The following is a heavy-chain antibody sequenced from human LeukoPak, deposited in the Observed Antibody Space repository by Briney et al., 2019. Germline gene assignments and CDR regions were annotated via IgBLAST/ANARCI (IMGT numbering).Heavy chain of an antibody. V-gene: IGHV3-48*04. Sequence: GGSLRLSCAASGFTLTSDSMNWVRQAPGKGLEWISYISSGATTTYYADSVKGRFTISRDNAKNSLYLQMNSLRVDDTAVYYCAKGTVGAKYWGQGTLVIVSS. CDR1: GFTLTSDS. J-gene: IGHJ4*02. D-gene: IGHD1-26*01. CDR3: AKGTVGAKY. CDR2: ISSGATTT.